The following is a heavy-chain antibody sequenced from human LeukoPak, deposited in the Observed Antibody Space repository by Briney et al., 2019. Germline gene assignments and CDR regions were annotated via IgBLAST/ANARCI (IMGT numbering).Heavy chain of an antibody. CDR2: INKDGSEK. Sequence: GGSLRLFCAASGFTFSRFWMSWVRQAPGKGLEWVANINKDGSEKYYVDSVKGRFTIPRDNAKNSLYLPMNSLRAEDTAVYYCARDIVPPGIFWDHWGQGTTVTVSS. V-gene: IGHV3-7*05. CDR1: GFTFSRFW. CDR3: ARDIVPPGIFWDH. J-gene: IGHJ4*02. D-gene: IGHD2-2*01.